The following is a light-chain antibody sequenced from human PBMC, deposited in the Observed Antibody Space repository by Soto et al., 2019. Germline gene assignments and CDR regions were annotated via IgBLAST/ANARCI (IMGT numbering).Light chain of an antibody. CDR3: QQYNNWPPGT. Sequence: EIVMTQSPATLSVSQGERATLSCRASQSVSSNLAWYQQKPGQAPRLLIYGASTMATGIPARFSGSGSGTEFTLTISSLQSEDFAVYYCQQYNNWPPGTFGQGTKVEIK. J-gene: IGKJ1*01. V-gene: IGKV3-15*01. CDR2: GAS. CDR1: QSVSSN.